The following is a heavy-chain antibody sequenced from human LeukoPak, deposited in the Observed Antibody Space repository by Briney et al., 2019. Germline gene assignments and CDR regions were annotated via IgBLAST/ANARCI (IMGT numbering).Heavy chain of an antibody. CDR1: GDSVSSNSAS. Sequence: SRTLSLTCAVSGDSVSSNSASWNWIRQSPSRGLEWLGRTYYRSKWRNDYAVSVKSRITISPDTSKNQFSLQLNSVTPEDTAVYYCARGTGDSCKDWGLGTLVTVSS. CDR3: ARGTGDSCKD. CDR2: TYYRSKWRN. D-gene: IGHD3-22*01. V-gene: IGHV6-1*01. J-gene: IGHJ4*02.